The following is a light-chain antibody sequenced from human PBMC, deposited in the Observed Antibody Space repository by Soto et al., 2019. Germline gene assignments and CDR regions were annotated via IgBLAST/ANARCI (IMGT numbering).Light chain of an antibody. J-gene: IGKJ4*01. CDR1: QDINTY. CDR3: QHRYNWPLT. V-gene: IGKV3-11*01. Sequence: EVVLTQCPSTLSSSPGAKATLSCRASQDINTYLGWYQQKPGQPPRLLIYDASNRASGIPARFSGSGSGTDFTLTINSLEPEDFAIYYCQHRYNWPLTFGAGTKVDIK. CDR2: DAS.